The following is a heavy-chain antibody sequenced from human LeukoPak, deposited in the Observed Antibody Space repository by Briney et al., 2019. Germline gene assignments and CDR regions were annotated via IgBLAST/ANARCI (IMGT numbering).Heavy chain of an antibody. CDR1: GGSISRGGYY. CDR3: ARDRINGALDY. J-gene: IGHJ4*02. V-gene: IGHV4-31*03. D-gene: IGHD2-8*01. CDR2: IYYSGST. Sequence: KASQTLSLTCTVSGGSISRGGYYWSWIRQHPGNGLEWIGYIYYSGSTYYNPSLKSRVTISVDTSKNQFSLKLSSVTAADTAVYYCARDRINGALDYWGQGTLVTVSS.